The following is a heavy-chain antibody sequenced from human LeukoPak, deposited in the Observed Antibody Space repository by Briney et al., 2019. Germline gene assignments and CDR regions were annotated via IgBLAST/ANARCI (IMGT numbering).Heavy chain of an antibody. CDR3: AIEKRVNYGSGSLDY. Sequence: SETLSLTCTVSGGSISSYYWSWIRQPAGKGLEWIGRIYTSGSTNYNPPLKSRVTMSVDTSKNQFSLKLSSVTAADTAVYYWAIEKRVNYGSGSLDYWGQGTLVTVSS. J-gene: IGHJ4*02. CDR1: GGSISSYY. V-gene: IGHV4-4*07. D-gene: IGHD3-10*01. CDR2: IYTSGST.